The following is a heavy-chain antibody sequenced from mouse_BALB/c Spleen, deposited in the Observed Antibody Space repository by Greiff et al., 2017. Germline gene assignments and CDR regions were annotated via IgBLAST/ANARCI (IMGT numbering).Heavy chain of an antibody. V-gene: IGHV1S81*02. D-gene: IGHD2-3*01. CDR2: INPSNGGT. Sequence: QVHVKQSGAELVKPGASVKLSCKASGYTFTSYYMYWVKQRPGQGLEWIGEINPSNGGTNFNEKFKSKATLTVDKSSSTAYMQLSSLTSEDSAVYYCTRSRDGYYHWFAYWGQGTLVTVSA. CDR1: GYTFTSYY. CDR3: TRSRDGYYHWFAY. J-gene: IGHJ3*01.